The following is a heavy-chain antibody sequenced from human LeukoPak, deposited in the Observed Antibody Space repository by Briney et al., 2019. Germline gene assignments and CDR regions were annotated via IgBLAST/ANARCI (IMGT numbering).Heavy chain of an antibody. CDR1: GFTFNNYA. D-gene: IGHD2-2*01. CDR2: ISGGGETT. CDR3: AKVQKPYCSSTTCFLDY. Sequence: GGSLRLSCAASGFTFNNYAMNWVRQAPGKGLEWVSSISGGGETTYYADSVKGRFTISRDNSNNTLYLQMNSLRAEDTAVYYCAKVQKPYCSSTTCFLDYWGQGTLVTVSS. J-gene: IGHJ4*02. V-gene: IGHV3-23*01.